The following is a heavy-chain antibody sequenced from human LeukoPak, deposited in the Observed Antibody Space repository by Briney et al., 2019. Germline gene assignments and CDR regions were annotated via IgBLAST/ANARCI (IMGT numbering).Heavy chain of an antibody. V-gene: IGHV3-74*01. CDR3: ARGFIGGSIIY. J-gene: IGHJ4*02. CDR2: INSDGSTT. Sequence: GGSLRLSCAASGFTFSSYWMHWVRQAPGKGLVWVSRINSDGSTTNYADSVRGRFTISRDNAKNTLFLQMNSLRAEDTAVYYCARGFIGGSIIYWGQGTLVTVSS. D-gene: IGHD1-26*01. CDR1: GFTFSSYW.